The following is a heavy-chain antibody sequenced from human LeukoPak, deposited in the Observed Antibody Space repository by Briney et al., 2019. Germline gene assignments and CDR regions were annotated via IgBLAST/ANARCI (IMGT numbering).Heavy chain of an antibody. J-gene: IGHJ4*02. D-gene: IGHD6-13*01. CDR2: IYYSGST. Sequence: SETLYLTCTVSGGSISSYYWSWIRQPPGKGLEWIGYIYYSGSTNYNPSLKSRVTISVDTSKNQFSLKLSSVTAADTAVYYCAAHSSSWYYFDNWGQGTLVTVSS. CDR1: GGSISSYY. V-gene: IGHV4-59*01. CDR3: AAHSSSWYYFDN.